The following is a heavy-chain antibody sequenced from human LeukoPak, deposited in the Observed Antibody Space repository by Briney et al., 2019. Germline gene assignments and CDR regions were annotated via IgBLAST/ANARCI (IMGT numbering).Heavy chain of an antibody. CDR1: GGSISSSSYY. D-gene: IGHD6-19*01. CDR3: ARGAVAGPFILDY. J-gene: IGHJ4*02. Sequence: SETLSLTCTVSGGSISSSSYYWSWIRQPAGKGLEWIGRIYTSGSTNYNPSLKSRVTMSVDTSKNQFSLKLSSVTAADTAVYYCARGAVAGPFILDYWGQGTLVTVSS. CDR2: IYTSGST. V-gene: IGHV4-61*02.